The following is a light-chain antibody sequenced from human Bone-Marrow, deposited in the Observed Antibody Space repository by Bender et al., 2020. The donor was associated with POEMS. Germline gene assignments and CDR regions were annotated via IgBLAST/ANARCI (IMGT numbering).Light chain of an antibody. CDR3: QVWDDSSDHRV. V-gene: IGLV3-21*02. CDR1: NIESKS. Sequence: SYVLTQPPSVSVAPGHMASITCAGNNIESKSVHWYQQKPGQAPVLVVHDDSDRPSGIPERFSGSNSGNTATLTISRVEAGDEADFYCQVWDDSSDHRVFGGGTKLTVL. CDR2: DDS. J-gene: IGLJ3*02.